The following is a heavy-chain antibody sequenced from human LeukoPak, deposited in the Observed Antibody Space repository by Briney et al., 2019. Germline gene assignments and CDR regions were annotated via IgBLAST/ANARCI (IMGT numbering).Heavy chain of an antibody. V-gene: IGHV4-34*12. D-gene: IGHD3-9*01. Sequence: PSETLSLTCAVYGGSFSGYYWSWIRQPPGKGLEWIGEIIHRGSTNYNPSLKSRLTISVDTSKNQFSLKLSSVTAADTAVYYCARYDILTGYYKDYWGQGTLVTVSS. CDR3: ARYDILTGYYKDY. CDR2: IIHRGST. CDR1: GGSFSGYY. J-gene: IGHJ4*02.